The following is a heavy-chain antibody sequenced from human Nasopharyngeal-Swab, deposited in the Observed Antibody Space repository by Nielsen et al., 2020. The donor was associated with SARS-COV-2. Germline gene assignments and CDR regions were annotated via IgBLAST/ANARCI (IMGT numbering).Heavy chain of an antibody. CDR3: ATGLPLLRFLEWLLY. J-gene: IGHJ4*02. Sequence: WVRQAPGQGLEWMGGFDPEDGETIYAQKFQGRVTMTGDTSTDTAYMELSSLRSEDTAVYYCATGLPLLRFLEWLLYWGQGTLVTVSS. D-gene: IGHD3-3*01. CDR2: FDPEDGET. V-gene: IGHV1-24*01.